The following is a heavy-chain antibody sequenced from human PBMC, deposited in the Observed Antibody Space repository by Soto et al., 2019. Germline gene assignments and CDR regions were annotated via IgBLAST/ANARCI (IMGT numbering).Heavy chain of an antibody. Sequence: GASVKVSCKAPGGTFSSYTISWVRQAPGQGLEWMGRIIRILGIANYAQKFQGRFTXAXDKSTSTAYMELSSLRSEDTAVYYCATRYCSSTSCYLDDAFDIWGQGTMVTVSS. V-gene: IGHV1-69*02. D-gene: IGHD2-2*01. CDR2: IIRILGIA. CDR1: GGTFSSYT. J-gene: IGHJ3*02. CDR3: ATRYCSSTSCYLDDAFDI.